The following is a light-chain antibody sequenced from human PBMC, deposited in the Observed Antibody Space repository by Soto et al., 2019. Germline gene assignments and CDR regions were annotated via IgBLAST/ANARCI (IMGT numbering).Light chain of an antibody. CDR1: SSDVGTFNL. CDR2: EVI. V-gene: IGLV2-23*02. J-gene: IGLJ1*01. CDR3: FSYAGSSVYV. Sequence: QSALTQVAFVSGSPGQSITISCTGTSSDVGTFNLVSWYQQHPGKAPRLMIYEVIKRPSGVSNRFSGSKSGNTASLTISGLQAEDEADYYCFSYAGSSVYVFGTGTKLTFL.